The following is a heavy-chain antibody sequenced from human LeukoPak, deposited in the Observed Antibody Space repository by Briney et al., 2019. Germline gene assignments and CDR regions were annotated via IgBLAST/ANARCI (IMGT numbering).Heavy chain of an antibody. CDR1: GFTFSSYG. CDR3: AKDYLRTYYYDSSGYTPDY. J-gene: IGHJ4*02. D-gene: IGHD3-22*01. V-gene: IGHV3-30*02. Sequence: PGGSLRPSCAASGFTFSSYGMHWVRQAPGKGLEWVAFIRYDGSNKYYADSVKGRFTISRDNSKNTLYLQMNSLRAEDTAVYYCAKDYLRTYYYDSSGYTPDYWGQGTLVTVSS. CDR2: IRYDGSNK.